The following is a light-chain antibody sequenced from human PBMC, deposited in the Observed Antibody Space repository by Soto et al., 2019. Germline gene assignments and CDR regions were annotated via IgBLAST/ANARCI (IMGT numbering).Light chain of an antibody. Sequence: EIVMTQSPATLSVSPGERATLSCRASQSIGSSLAWYQVEPGQAPRLLIYAASTWVAGIPDRFSGSGSGTEFTLTISSLQSEDFRVYFCQQYDQWWTFGQGTKVEV. J-gene: IGKJ1*01. CDR2: AAS. V-gene: IGKV3-15*01. CDR1: QSIGSS. CDR3: QQYDQWWT.